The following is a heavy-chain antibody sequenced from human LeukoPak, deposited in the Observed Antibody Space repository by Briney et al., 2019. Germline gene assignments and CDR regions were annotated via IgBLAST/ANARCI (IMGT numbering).Heavy chain of an antibody. CDR1: GFTFSSYG. D-gene: IGHD6-13*01. V-gene: IGHV3-30*02. Sequence: TGGSLRLSCAASGFTFSSYGMHWVRQAPGKGLEWVAFIRYDGSNKYYADSVKGRFTISRDNSKNTLYLQMNSLRAEDTAVYYCAKGVSRIAAADHPPYFDYWGQGTLVTVSS. J-gene: IGHJ4*02. CDR3: AKGVSRIAAADHPPYFDY. CDR2: IRYDGSNK.